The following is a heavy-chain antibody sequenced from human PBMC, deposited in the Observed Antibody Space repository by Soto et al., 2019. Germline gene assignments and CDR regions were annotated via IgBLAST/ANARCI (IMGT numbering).Heavy chain of an antibody. CDR1: GFTFSSYG. CDR3: AREAHGYSYGSNYYGMDV. V-gene: IGHV3-33*01. D-gene: IGHD5-18*01. CDR2: IWYDGSNK. Sequence: PGGFLRLSCAASGFTFSSYGMHWVRQAPGKGLEWVAVIWYDGSNKYYADSVKGRFTISRDNSKNTLYLQMNSLRAEDTAVYYCAREAHGYSYGSNYYGMDVWGQGTTVTVSS. J-gene: IGHJ6*02.